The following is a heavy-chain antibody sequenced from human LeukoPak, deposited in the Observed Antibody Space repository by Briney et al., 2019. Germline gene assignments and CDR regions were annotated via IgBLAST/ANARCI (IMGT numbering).Heavy chain of an antibody. J-gene: IGHJ6*04. V-gene: IGHV1-69*05. CDR1: GGTFSSYA. CDR3: ARGRGGYGVAGPSMDV. CDR2: ITPIFGTA. D-gene: IGHD6-19*01. Sequence: SVKVSCKASGGTFSSYAISWVRQAPGQGLEWMGGITPIFGTANYAQKFQGRVTITTDESTSTAYMELSSLRSEDTAVYYCARGRGGYGVAGPSMDVWGKGTTVTVSS.